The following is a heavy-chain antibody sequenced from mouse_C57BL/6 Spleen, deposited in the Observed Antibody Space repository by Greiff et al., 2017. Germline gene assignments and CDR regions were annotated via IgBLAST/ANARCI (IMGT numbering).Heavy chain of an antibody. J-gene: IGHJ3*01. D-gene: IGHD2-1*01. CDR1: GFTFTGYW. Sequence: QVQLQQSGAELVKPGASVKLSCTATGFTFTGYWMAWVKQRPGHGLEWIGEILPGSGSTNYTAKFKGKATFTAHTSSNTAYMQLSSLTTEDSAIWYCARRLQNGVAYWGQGTLVTVSA. CDR3: ARRLQNGVAY. V-gene: IGHV1-9*01. CDR2: ILPGSGST.